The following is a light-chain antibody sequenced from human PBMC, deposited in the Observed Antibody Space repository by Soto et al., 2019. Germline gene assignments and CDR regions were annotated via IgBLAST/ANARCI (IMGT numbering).Light chain of an antibody. CDR3: QQCGSSPLT. CDR2: DTS. J-gene: IGKJ4*01. V-gene: IGKV3-20*01. CDR1: QSVSSAN. Sequence: EVMLTQSPGTLSLSPGETATLSCRASQSVSSANLAWYQQKPGRAPRLLISDTSRRATGIPDRFSGSGSGTDFTLTISRLEPEDFAVYYCQQCGSSPLTFGGGTKVEIK.